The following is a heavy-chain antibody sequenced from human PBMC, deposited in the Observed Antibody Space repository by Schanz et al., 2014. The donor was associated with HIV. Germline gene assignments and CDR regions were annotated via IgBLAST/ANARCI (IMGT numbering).Heavy chain of an antibody. D-gene: IGHD2-2*01. V-gene: IGHV1-69*01. CDR3: ARMSPSSTSYGDAFDV. J-gene: IGHJ3*01. CDR2: IIPMFGTR. Sequence: QVQLVQPGAEVKKPGSSVKVSCKASGGTFSSNAISWVRQAPGQGLEWMGGIIPMFGTRNFAQKFQGRVTITADESTTTAYMELSSLTSEDTAVYYCARMSPSSTSYGDAFDVWGQGTMITVSS. CDR1: GGTFSSNA.